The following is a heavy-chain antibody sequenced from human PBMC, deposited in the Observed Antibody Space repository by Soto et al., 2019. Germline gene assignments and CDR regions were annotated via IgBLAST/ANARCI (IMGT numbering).Heavy chain of an antibody. J-gene: IGHJ5*02. CDR1: GFTFSSYG. CDR2: IWYDGSNK. V-gene: IGHV3-33*01. Sequence: WGSLRLSCGASGFTFSSYGMHWVRQAPGKGLEWVAVIWYDGSNKYYADSVKGRFTISRDNSKNTLYLQMNSLRAEDTAVYYCAREVAQQLVLPWFDPWGQGTLVTVS. D-gene: IGHD6-13*01. CDR3: AREVAQQLVLPWFDP.